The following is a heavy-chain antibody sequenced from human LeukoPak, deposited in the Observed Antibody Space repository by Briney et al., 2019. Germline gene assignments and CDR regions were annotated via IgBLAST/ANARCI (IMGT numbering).Heavy chain of an antibody. CDR3: AKDLGSSSEGGY. J-gene: IGHJ4*02. CDR2: ISGSGGST. D-gene: IGHD6-6*01. Sequence: GGSLRLSCAASGLTFSSYAMSWVRQAPGKGLEWVSAISGSGGSTYYADSVKGRFTISRDNSKNTLYLQMNSLRAEDTAVYYCAKDLGSSSEGGYWGQGTLVTVSS. CDR1: GLTFSSYA. V-gene: IGHV3-23*01.